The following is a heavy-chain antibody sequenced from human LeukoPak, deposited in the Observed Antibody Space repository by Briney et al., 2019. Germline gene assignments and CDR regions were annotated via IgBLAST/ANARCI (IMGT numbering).Heavy chain of an antibody. D-gene: IGHD6-6*01. J-gene: IGHJ5*02. CDR3: ARVSSRGWFDP. V-gene: IGHV4-59*01. CDR1: GGSISSYY. Sequence: SETLSPTCTVSGGSISSYYWSWIRQPPGKGLEWIGYIYYSGSTNYNPSLKSRVTISVDTSKNQFSLKLSSVTAADTAVYYCARVSSRGWFDPWGQGTLVTVSS. CDR2: IYYSGST.